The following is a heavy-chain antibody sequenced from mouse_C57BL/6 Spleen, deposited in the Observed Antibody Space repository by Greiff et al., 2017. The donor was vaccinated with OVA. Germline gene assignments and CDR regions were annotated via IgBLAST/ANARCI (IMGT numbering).Heavy chain of an antibody. CDR1: GYSFTGYY. J-gene: IGHJ2*01. V-gene: IGHV1-42*01. CDR3: ARGGTTVFDY. CDR2: INPSTGGT. Sequence: VQLQQSGPELVKPGASVKISCKASGYSFTGYYMNWVKQSPEKSLEWIGEINPSTGGTTYNQKFKAKATLTVDKSSSTTYMQLKILTSEDSAVYYCARGGTTVFDYWGQGTTLTVSS. D-gene: IGHD1-1*01.